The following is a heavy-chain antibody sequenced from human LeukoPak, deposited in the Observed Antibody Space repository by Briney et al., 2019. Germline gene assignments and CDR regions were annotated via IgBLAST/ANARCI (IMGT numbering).Heavy chain of an antibody. CDR3: ATSVVGATTPDTYFDY. V-gene: IGHV1-46*01. Sequence: GASVKVSCKASGYTFTSYYMHWVRQAPGQGLEWMGIINPSGGSTSYAQKFQGRVTMTRDTSTSTVYMELSSLRSEDTAVYYCATSVVGATTPDTYFDYWGQGTLVTVSS. D-gene: IGHD1-26*01. CDR2: INPSGGST. J-gene: IGHJ4*02. CDR1: GYTFTSYY.